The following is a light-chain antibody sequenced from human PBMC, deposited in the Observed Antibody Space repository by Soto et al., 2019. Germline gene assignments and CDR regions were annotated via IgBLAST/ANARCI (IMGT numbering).Light chain of an antibody. V-gene: IGLV1-51*01. CDR1: SSNIGNNY. CDR3: GTWDSSLSAVV. CDR2: DNN. J-gene: IGLJ2*01. Sequence: QAVVTQPPSVSAAPGQKVTVSCSGGSSNIGNNYVSWYQQLPGTAPKLLIYDNNKRPSGIPDRFSGSKSGTSATLGITGLQTGDEADYYCGTWDSSLSAVVFGGGTKVTVL.